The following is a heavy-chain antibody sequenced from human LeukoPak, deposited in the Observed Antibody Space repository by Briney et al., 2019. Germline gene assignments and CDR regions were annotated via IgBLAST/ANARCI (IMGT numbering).Heavy chain of an antibody. V-gene: IGHV3-20*04. J-gene: IGHJ2*01. CDR2: INWNGGST. D-gene: IGHD3-9*01. CDR1: GFTFDDYG. Sequence: PGGSLRLSCAASGFTFDDYGMSWVRGAPGEGVEWVSGINWNGGSTGYADSVKARFTISRDNAKNSLYLQMNSLRAEDTALYYCARDHVRYFDWPTNWYFDLWGRGTLVTVSS. CDR3: ARDHVRYFDWPTNWYFDL.